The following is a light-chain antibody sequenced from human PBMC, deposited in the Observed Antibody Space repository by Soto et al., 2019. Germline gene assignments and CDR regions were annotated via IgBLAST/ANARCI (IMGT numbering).Light chain of an antibody. CDR2: DAS. CDR1: QDISNY. Sequence: DIQMTQSPSSLSASVGDRVTITCQASQDISNYLNWYQQIPGKAPKLLSYDASNLETGVPSRFSGSGSGTPFTFTISRLQPEDIATYYCQQYDNLPRTFGQGTKLEIK. CDR3: QQYDNLPRT. J-gene: IGKJ2*01. V-gene: IGKV1-33*01.